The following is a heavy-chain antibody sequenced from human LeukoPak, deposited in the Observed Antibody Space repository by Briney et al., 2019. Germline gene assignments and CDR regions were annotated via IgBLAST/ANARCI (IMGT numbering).Heavy chain of an antibody. J-gene: IGHJ4*02. CDR1: GFTFSSYG. CDR2: IWYDGSNK. CDR3: ARDRYYYDSSGTPDY. V-gene: IGHV3-33*01. D-gene: IGHD3-22*01. Sequence: PGGSLRLSCAASGFTFSSYGMHWVRQAPGKGLEWVAVIWYDGSNKYYADSVKGRFTISRDNSKNTLYLQMNSLRAEDTAVYYCARDRYYYDSSGTPDYWGQGTLVTVSS.